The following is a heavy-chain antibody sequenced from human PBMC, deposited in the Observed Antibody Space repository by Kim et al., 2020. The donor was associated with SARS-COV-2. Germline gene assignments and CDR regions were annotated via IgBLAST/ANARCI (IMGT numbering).Heavy chain of an antibody. CDR2: IYYSGST. Sequence: SETLSLTCTVSGGSISSYYWSWIRQPPGKGLEWIGYIYYSGSTNYNPSLKSRVTISVDTSKNQFSLKLSSVTAADTAVYYCARQGYYDSSGYSRDFAFDHWGQGTLVTVSS. D-gene: IGHD3-22*01. CDR3: ARQGYYDSSGYSRDFAFDH. J-gene: IGHJ4*02. CDR1: GGSISSYY. V-gene: IGHV4-59*08.